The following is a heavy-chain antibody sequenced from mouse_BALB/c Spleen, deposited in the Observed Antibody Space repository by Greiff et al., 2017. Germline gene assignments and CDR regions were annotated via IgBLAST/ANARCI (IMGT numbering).Heavy chain of an antibody. CDR3: AREDYDYDVVAY. Sequence: EVMLVESGGGLVQPGGSRKLSCAASGFTFSSFGMHWVRQAPEKGLEWVAYISSGSSTIYYADTVKGRFTISRDNPKNTLFLQMTSLRSEDTAMYYCAREDYDYDVVAYWGQGTLVTVSA. J-gene: IGHJ3*01. V-gene: IGHV5-17*02. CDR2: ISSGSSTI. D-gene: IGHD2-4*01. CDR1: GFTFSSFG.